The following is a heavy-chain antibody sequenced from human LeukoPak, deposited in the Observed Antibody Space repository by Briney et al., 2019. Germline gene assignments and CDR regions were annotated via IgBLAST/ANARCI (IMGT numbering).Heavy chain of an antibody. V-gene: IGHV3-48*04. CDR1: GFTFTSYA. D-gene: IGHD2-2*01. CDR2: ISSSGSTI. J-gene: IGHJ5*02. CDR3: ARVGVPAAPFDP. Sequence: GGSLRLSCAASGFTFTSYAMSWVRQAPGKGLEWVSYISSSGSTIYYADSVKGRFTISRDNAKNSLYLQMNSLRAEDTAVYYCARVGVPAAPFDPWGQGTLVTVSS.